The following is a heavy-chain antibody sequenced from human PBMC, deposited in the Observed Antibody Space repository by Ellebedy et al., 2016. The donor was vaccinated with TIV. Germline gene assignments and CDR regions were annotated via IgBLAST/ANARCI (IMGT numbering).Heavy chain of an antibody. CDR3: ARVLVAAAFDY. J-gene: IGHJ4*02. D-gene: IGHD2-15*01. Sequence: AASVKVSCKASGGTFSSYAISWVRQAPGQGLEWMGGIIPIFGTANYAQKFQGRVTITADESTSTAYMELSSLRSEDTAVYYCARVLVAAAFDYWGQGTLVTVSS. CDR1: GGTFSSYA. V-gene: IGHV1-69*13. CDR2: IIPIFGTA.